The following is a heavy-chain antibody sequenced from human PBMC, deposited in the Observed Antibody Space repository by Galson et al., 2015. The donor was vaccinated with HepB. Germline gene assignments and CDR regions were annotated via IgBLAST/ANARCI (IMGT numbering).Heavy chain of an antibody. CDR3: ARDLGTYYDFWSGYPRDYYGMDV. Sequence: SVKVSCKASGYTLTSYAMHWVRQAPGQRLEWMGWINAGNGNTKYSQKFQGRVTITRDTSASTAYMELSSLRSEDTAVYYCARDLGTYYDFWSGYPRDYYGMDVWGQGTTVTVSS. J-gene: IGHJ6*02. CDR2: INAGNGNT. D-gene: IGHD3-3*01. CDR1: GYTLTSYA. V-gene: IGHV1-3*01.